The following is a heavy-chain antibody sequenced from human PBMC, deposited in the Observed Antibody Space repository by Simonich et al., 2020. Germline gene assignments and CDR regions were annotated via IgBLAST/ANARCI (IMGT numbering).Heavy chain of an antibody. V-gene: IGHV4-59*08. D-gene: IGHD1-26*01. J-gene: IGHJ6*02. CDR1: GGSISSYY. CDR3: ARSLGYYYYYYGMDV. Sequence: QVQLQESGPGLVKPSETLSLTCTVSGGSISSYYWSWIRQPPGKGLDWIGYIYYSGSTNYNPSLKSRVTLSGDTSKNQFALKLSSVTAADPAVYYWARSLGYYYYYYGMDVWRQGTTVTVSS. CDR2: IYYSGST.